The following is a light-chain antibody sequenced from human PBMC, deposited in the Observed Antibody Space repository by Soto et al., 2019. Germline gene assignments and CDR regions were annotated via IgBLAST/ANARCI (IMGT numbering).Light chain of an antibody. J-gene: IGLJ1*01. V-gene: IGLV1-47*01. CDR3: AAWDDSLSGYV. CDR1: SSNIGSNY. CDR2: RNN. Sequence: QSALTQPPSASGTPGQRVTISCSGSSSNIGSNYVYWYQQLPGTAPKLLIYRNNQRPSGVPDRFSGSQSGTSASLAISGLRSEDEADYYCAAWDDSLSGYVFGTGTQLTVL.